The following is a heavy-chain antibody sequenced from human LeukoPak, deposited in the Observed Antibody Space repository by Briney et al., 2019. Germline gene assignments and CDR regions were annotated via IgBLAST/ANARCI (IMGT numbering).Heavy chain of an antibody. V-gene: IGHV3-11*05. CDR3: ARDQAGGVVVPAAYDY. Sequence: GGSLRLSCAASGFTFSDYYMSWIRQAPGKGLEWVSYISSSSSYTNYADSVKGRFTISGDNAKNSLYLQMNSLRAEDTAVYYCARDQAGGVVVPAAYDYWGQGTLVTVSS. CDR2: ISSSSSYT. D-gene: IGHD2-2*01. CDR1: GFTFSDYY. J-gene: IGHJ4*02.